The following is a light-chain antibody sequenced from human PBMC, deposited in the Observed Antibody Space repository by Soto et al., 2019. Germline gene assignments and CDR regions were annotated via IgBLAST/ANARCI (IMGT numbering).Light chain of an antibody. J-gene: IGKJ1*01. CDR3: MQSLQTPWT. CDR1: QSLLFSNGYNY. V-gene: IGKV2-28*01. CDR2: LGS. Sequence: DIVMTQSPLSLPVTPGEPASISCRSSQSLLFSNGYNYLDWYLQKPGQSPQLLIYLGSDRASGVPDRLSGSGSGTDFTLKISRVEAEDVGVSYCMQSLQTPWTFGQGTKVEIK.